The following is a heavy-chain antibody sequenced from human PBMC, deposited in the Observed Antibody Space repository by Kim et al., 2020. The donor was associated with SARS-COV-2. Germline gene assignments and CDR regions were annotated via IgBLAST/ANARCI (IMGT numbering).Heavy chain of an antibody. Sequence: ASVKVSCKASGYTFTSYAMHWVRQAPGQRLEWMGWINAGNGNTKYSQKFQGRVTITRDTSASTAYMELSSLRSEDTAVYYCARGGGYCTNGVCYNWFDPWGQGTLVTVSS. CDR2: INAGNGNT. CDR1: GYTFTSYA. CDR3: ARGGGYCTNGVCYNWFDP. V-gene: IGHV1-3*01. J-gene: IGHJ5*02. D-gene: IGHD2-8*01.